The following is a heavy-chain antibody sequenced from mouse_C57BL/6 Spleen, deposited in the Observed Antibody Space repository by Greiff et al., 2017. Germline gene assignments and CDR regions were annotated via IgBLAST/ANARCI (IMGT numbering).Heavy chain of an antibody. J-gene: IGHJ1*03. CDR3: ARKSYWYFDV. CDR2: IWSGGST. Sequence: VQLQQSGPGLVQPSQSLSITCTVSGFSLTSYGVHWVRQSPGKGLEWLGVIWSGGSTDYNAAFISRLSISKDNSKSQVFLKMNRLQADDTAIYYCARKSYWYFDVWGTGTTVTVSS. CDR1: GFSLTSYG. V-gene: IGHV2-2*01.